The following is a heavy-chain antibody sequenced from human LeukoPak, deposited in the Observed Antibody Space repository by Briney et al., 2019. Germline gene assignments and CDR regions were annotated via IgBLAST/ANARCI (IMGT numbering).Heavy chain of an antibody. D-gene: IGHD2-15*01. CDR1: GFTFSDYY. Sequence: GGSLRLSCAASGFTFSDYYMSWIRQAPGKGLEWVSYISSSSSYTNYADSVKGRFTISRDNAKNSLYLQMNSLGAEDTAVYYCARDPPYCSGGSCYSVYYFDYWGQGTLVTVSS. CDR2: ISSSSSYT. CDR3: ARDPPYCSGGSCYSVYYFDY. J-gene: IGHJ4*02. V-gene: IGHV3-11*06.